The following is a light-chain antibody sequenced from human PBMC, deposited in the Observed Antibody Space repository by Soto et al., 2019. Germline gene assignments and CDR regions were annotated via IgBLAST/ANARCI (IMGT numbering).Light chain of an antibody. J-gene: IGKJ3*01. CDR2: GAS. CDR3: QESVSSLGT. Sequence: DIQMTQSPSSLSASVGERVTITCRASQSIGVYLNWFQQKPGKAPELVIYGASSLPSGVPPRFRGGGSGTDFTLTISSLQHEDFATYYCQESVSSLGTFGPGTMVDIK. CDR1: QSIGVY. V-gene: IGKV1-39*01.